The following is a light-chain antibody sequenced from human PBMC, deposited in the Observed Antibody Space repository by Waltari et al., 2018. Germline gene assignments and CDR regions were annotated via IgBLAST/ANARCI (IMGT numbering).Light chain of an antibody. CDR3: EQNDSIVRP. J-gene: IGKJ4*01. V-gene: IGKV3-20*01. Sequence: EIVFTPSPGSLSLSPGQRATLPCRASQRDSNNFLNCYQQKPGQAPRLLIYGATSRHTGIPDRFSVSASEKAFTYTISRLEREDFAVYDGEQNDSIVRPFGGGTKVEI. CDR1: QRDSNNF. CDR2: GAT.